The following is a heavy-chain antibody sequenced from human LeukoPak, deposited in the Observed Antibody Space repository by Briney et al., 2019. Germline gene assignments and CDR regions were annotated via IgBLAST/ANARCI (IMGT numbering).Heavy chain of an antibody. D-gene: IGHD1-26*01. CDR1: GFTFSSYS. CDR3: ARGRELLRGYYYYGMDV. J-gene: IGHJ6*02. CDR2: ISSSGSTI. Sequence: GGSLRLSCAASGFTFSSYSMNWVRQAPGKGLEWVSYISSSGSTIYYADSVKGRFTISRDNAKNSLYLQMNSLRAEDTAVYYCARGRELLRGYYYYGMDVWGQGTTVTVSS. V-gene: IGHV3-48*04.